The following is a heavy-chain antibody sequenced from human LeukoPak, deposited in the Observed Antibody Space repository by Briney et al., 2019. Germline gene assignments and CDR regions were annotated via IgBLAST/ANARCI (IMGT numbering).Heavy chain of an antibody. CDR1: GFTFSTYA. D-gene: IGHD2-2*01. J-gene: IGHJ4*02. CDR2: ISGSGVST. V-gene: IGHV3-23*01. CDR3: AKRGLTGLPAAAPYFDY. Sequence: GSLRLSCAASGFTFSTYAMSWVRQAPGKGLEWVSAISGSGVSTYYADSVKGRFTISRDNSKNTLYLQMNSLRAEDTAVYYCAKRGLTGLPAAAPYFDYWGQGTLVTVSS.